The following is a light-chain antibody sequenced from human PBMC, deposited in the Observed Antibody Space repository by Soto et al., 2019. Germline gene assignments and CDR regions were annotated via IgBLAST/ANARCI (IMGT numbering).Light chain of an antibody. CDR2: FGS. CDR1: QSVLYNNTYNY. J-gene: IGKJ5*01. Sequence: EIVMTQSPLTLPVTPGEPASISCRSSQSVLYNNTYNYLDWYVQKPGQSPQLLSYFGSNRAPGVPYRVSSSGSNTDFTLKINRVEAEYVGTHYLTQALQSLTIGQGTQLMIK. CDR3: TQALQSLT. V-gene: IGKV2-28*01.